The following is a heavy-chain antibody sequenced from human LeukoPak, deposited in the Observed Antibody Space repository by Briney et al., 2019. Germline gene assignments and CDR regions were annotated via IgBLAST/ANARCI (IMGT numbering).Heavy chain of an antibody. D-gene: IGHD5-18*01. J-gene: IGHJ3*02. V-gene: IGHV1-2*02. CDR3: ARDYSDGYNRRDAFDI. Sequence: ASVRVSCKASGYSFSDFYIHWVRQALGQGLEWMGWINPKSGATTHAERFRGRVTMTRDTSFNTVYLELTSLYSDDTAVFYCARDYSDGYNRRDAFDIWGQGTTLIVSS. CDR2: INPKSGAT. CDR1: GYSFSDFY.